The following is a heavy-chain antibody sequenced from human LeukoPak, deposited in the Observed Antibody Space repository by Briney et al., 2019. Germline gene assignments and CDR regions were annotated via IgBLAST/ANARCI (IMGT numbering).Heavy chain of an antibody. J-gene: IGHJ4*02. CDR2: IYYSGST. D-gene: IGHD2-15*01. Sequence: PSETLSLTCTVSGGSISGSSYYWSWFRQPPGKGLEWIGYIYYSGSTNYNPSLKSRVTISVDTSKNQFSLKLSSVTAADTAVYYCARRGYCSGGNCYVFDYWGQGMLVTVSS. CDR3: ARRGYCSGGNCYVFDY. CDR1: GGSISGSSYY. V-gene: IGHV4-61*05.